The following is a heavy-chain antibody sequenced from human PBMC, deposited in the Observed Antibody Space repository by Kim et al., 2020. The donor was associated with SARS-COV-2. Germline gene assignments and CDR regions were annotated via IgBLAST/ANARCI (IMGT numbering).Heavy chain of an antibody. D-gene: IGHD3-16*02. V-gene: IGHV4-31*02. J-gene: IGHJ4*02. CDR3: ARAGLRLGELSFPSFFDY. Sequence: KSRVTISVDTSKNQFSLKLSSVTASDTAVYYCARAGLRLGELSFPSFFDYWGQGTLVTVSS.